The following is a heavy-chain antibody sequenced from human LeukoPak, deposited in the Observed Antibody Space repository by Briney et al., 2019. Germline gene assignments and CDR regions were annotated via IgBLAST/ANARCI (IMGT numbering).Heavy chain of an antibody. CDR2: INPNSGGT. V-gene: IGHV1-2*02. CDR3: AREKTGSSTLGDY. D-gene: IGHD1-1*01. CDR1: GFSLTDYY. J-gene: IGHJ4*02. Sequence: GGSLKVSCKASGFSLTDYYMHWVRQAPGQGLEWMGWINPNSGGTNYAHKVKGRVTMTRDTSISTTYMELSRLRSDDTAVYYCAREKTGSSTLGDYWGQGTQVTVSS.